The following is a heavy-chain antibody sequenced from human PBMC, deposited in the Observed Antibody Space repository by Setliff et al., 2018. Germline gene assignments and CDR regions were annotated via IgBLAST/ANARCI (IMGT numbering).Heavy chain of an antibody. CDR3: IVNMVRPVTGLDS. CDR2: INPGGGST. V-gene: IGHV1-46*01. Sequence: ASVKVSCKASGYTFTNHYMHWVRQAPGQGLEWMGMINPGGGSTTYAQKFQGRVTMTRDTSTGTAYMELSGLTSADTAIYYCIVNMVRPVTGLDSWGPGTLVTVSS. J-gene: IGHJ4*02. D-gene: IGHD2-15*01. CDR1: GYTFTNHY.